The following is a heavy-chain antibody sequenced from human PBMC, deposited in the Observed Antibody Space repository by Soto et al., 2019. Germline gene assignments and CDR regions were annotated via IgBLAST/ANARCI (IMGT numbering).Heavy chain of an antibody. CDR2: ISGSGDTT. D-gene: IGHD2-15*01. Sequence: QTGGSLRLSCAASGFTLSTCATTWVRQAPGKGLEWVLCISGSGDTTYYADSVKGRFTISRDTSKNTVYLQMNSLRVDDTAVYYCAKGHPGGSCYSGLDCWGQGTLVTVSS. CDR3: AKGHPGGSCYSGLDC. V-gene: IGHV3-23*01. J-gene: IGHJ4*02. CDR1: GFTLSTCA.